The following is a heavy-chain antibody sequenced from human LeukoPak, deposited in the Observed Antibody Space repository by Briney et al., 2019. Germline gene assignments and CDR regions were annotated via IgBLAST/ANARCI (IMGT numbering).Heavy chain of an antibody. Sequence: WASVKVSCKASGYTFTDYYIHWVRQAPGQGLEWMGWINPNSGDTDYTRKFQGRVTMTRDTSISTAYMELTRLRSDDTAVYYCTTLKENDYWGQGTLVTVSS. V-gene: IGHV1-2*02. J-gene: IGHJ4*02. CDR2: INPNSGDT. CDR3: TTLKENDY. CDR1: GYTFTDYY.